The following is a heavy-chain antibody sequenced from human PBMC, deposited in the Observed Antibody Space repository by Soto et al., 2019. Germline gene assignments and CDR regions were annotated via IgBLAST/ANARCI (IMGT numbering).Heavy chain of an antibody. J-gene: IGHJ3*02. Sequence: QVQLVESGGGVVQPGRSLRLSCAASGFTFSSYGMHWVRQAPGKGLERVAVISYDGSNKYYADSVKGRFTISRDNSKNTLYLQMNSLRAEDTAVYYCAKDPVAYCGGDCSAGAFDIWGQGTMVTASS. CDR3: AKDPVAYCGGDCSAGAFDI. V-gene: IGHV3-30*18. CDR2: ISYDGSNK. CDR1: GFTFSSYG. D-gene: IGHD2-21*02.